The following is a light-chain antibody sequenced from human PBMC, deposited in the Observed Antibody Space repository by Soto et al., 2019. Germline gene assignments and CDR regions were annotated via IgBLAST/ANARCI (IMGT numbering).Light chain of an antibody. CDR1: QSVSSY. V-gene: IGKV3-11*01. J-gene: IGKJ5*01. CDR2: DAS. CDR3: QQRSNWPGIT. Sequence: EIVLTQSPATLSLSPGARATLSCRASQSVSSYLAWYQQKPGKAPRLLIYDASHRASGIPARFSGMGSGTAFTHTISSLDPDDFAVYYCQQRSNWPGITFGQGTRLEIK.